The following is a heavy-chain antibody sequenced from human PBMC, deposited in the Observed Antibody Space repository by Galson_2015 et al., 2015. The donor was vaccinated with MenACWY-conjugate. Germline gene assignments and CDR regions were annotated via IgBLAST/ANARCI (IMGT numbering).Heavy chain of an antibody. V-gene: IGHV3-23*01. J-gene: IGHJ2*01. CDR3: AKIGKTGNWYFDL. D-gene: IGHD3-10*01. CDR2: ISNTGGLT. Sequence: SLRLSCAASGFPFSNHGMSWVRQAPGKGMEWVSSISNTGGLTYYADSVRGRFTSSGDNSKNTLYLQLNSLSAGDTAMYYCAKIGKTGNWYFDLWGRGTLVTVSS. CDR1: GFPFSNHG.